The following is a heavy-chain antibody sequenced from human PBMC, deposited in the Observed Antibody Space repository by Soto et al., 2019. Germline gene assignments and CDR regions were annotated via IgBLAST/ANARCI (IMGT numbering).Heavy chain of an antibody. CDR3: ARVPSTSYHYFDY. V-gene: IGHV3-66*01. D-gene: IGHD2-2*01. J-gene: IGHJ4*02. CDR1: GFTVRSYY. Sequence: GGSLRLSCAASGFTVRSYYMSWVRQAPGKGLELVSVIYIAGSADFADSMKGRFTISRDNSKNTLYLQMISLRAEYTAVYYCARVPSTSYHYFDYWGQGT. CDR2: IYIAGSA.